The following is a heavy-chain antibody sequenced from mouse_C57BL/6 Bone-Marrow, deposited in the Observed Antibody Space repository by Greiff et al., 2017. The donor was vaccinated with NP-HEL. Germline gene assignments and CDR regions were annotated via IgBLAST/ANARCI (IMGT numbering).Heavy chain of an antibody. CDR2: IHPNSGST. Sequence: QVQLQQPGAELVKPGASVKLSCKASGYTFTSYWMHWVKQRPGQGLEWIGMIHPNSGSTNYNEKFKSKATLTVDKSSSTAYMQLSSLTSEDSAVYYCAREPITTVVEDDYWGQGTTLTVSS. J-gene: IGHJ2*01. CDR1: GYTFTSYW. CDR3: AREPITTVVEDDY. D-gene: IGHD1-1*01. V-gene: IGHV1-64*01.